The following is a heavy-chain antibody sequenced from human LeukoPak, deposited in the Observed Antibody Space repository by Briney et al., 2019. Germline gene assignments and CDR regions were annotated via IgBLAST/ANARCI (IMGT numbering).Heavy chain of an antibody. D-gene: IGHD3-16*01. CDR3: AKVARLGGNSFYYYMDV. CDR2: MSFDGTNK. V-gene: IGHV3-30*18. J-gene: IGHJ6*03. CDR1: GFSFSDFG. Sequence: RPGGSLRLSCAASGFSFSDFGMHWVRQAPGKGLEWVAAMSFDGTNKYYADSVKGRFTIFRDNSKNTLYLQMNSLRVEDTAVYYCAKVARLGGNSFYYYMDVWGKGTTVTISS.